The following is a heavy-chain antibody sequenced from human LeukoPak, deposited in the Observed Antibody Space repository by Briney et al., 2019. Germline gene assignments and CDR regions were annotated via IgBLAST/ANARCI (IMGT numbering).Heavy chain of an antibody. CDR2: IYSDSST. CDR1: GFSVRTNY. CDR3: ARELGSYYRYFDY. D-gene: IGHD1-26*01. J-gene: IGHJ4*02. Sequence: GGSLRLSCVASGFSVRTNYMNWVRQAPGKGLECVSVIYSDSSTYYADSVKGRFTISRDNSKNTLYLQMNSLRAEDTAVYYCARELGSYYRYFDYWGQGTLVTVSS. V-gene: IGHV3-53*01.